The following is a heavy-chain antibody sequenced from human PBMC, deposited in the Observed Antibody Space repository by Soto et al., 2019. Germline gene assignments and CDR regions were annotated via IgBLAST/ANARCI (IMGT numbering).Heavy chain of an antibody. CDR2: IIPILGTS. J-gene: IGHJ1*01. Sequence: QVHLVQSGAEVKKPGSSVKVSCKTSGGTFSSYAISWVRQAPGQGPEWMGGIIPILGTSDYAPKFQGRVTITADQSTSTAYMELSSLSSHATAVYYCAREGRQCELPHLFQHWGQGTLVTVSS. V-gene: IGHV1-69*11. CDR3: AREGRQCELPHLFQH. CDR1: GGTFSSYA. D-gene: IGHD1-26*01.